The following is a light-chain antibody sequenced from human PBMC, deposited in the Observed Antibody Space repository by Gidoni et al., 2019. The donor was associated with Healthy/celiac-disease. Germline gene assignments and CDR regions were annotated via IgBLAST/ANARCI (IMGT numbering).Light chain of an antibody. V-gene: IGKV1-39*01. J-gene: IGKJ1*01. Sequence: DIQMTQSPASLSASVGYRVHITCRASQSISSYLNWYQQKPGKAPKLLIYAASSLQRGVPSRFSGSGSGTDFTLTSSSLQPEDFATYYCQQSYSTPWTFGQGTKVEIK. CDR1: QSISSY. CDR3: QQSYSTPWT. CDR2: AAS.